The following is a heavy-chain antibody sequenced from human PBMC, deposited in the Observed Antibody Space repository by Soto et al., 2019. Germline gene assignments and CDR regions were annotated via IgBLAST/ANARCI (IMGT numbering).Heavy chain of an antibody. Sequence: SETLSLTCTISGGSISSSSYYWGWIRQPPGKGLEWIGSIYYSGSTYYNPSLKSRVTISVDTSKNQFSLKLSSVTAADTAVYYCARLDNWFDPWGQGTLVTVSS. V-gene: IGHV4-39*01. CDR1: GGSISSSSYY. CDR3: ARLDNWFDP. CDR2: IYYSGST. D-gene: IGHD2-2*03. J-gene: IGHJ5*02.